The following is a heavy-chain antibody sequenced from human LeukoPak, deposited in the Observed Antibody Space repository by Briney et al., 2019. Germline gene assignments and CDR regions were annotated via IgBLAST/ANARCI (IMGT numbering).Heavy chain of an antibody. CDR3: ARGPPYYYGSGRIDY. D-gene: IGHD3-10*01. V-gene: IGHV1-18*01. J-gene: IGHJ4*02. CDR1: GYTFTSYS. Sequence: GASVKVSCKASGYTFTSYSISWVRHAPGQGPEKMGLIRAYNGNTNYAQKLQGRVTMTTDTSTSTAYMELRSLRSDDTAVYYCARGPPYYYGSGRIDYWGQGTLVTVSS. CDR2: IRAYNGNT.